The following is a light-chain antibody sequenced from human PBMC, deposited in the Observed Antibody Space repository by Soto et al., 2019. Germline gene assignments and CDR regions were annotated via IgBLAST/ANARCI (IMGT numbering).Light chain of an antibody. Sequence: QSVLTQPRSVSGSLGQSVTISCTGTSSDVGGYNYVSWYQQHPGKAPKLMIFDVNKRPSGVPDRFSGSKSGYTASLVISGLQPEDEADYYCCSYAGTYTLVFGGGTKLTVL. CDR1: SSDVGGYNY. V-gene: IGLV2-11*01. CDR3: CSYAGTYTLV. CDR2: DVN. J-gene: IGLJ2*01.